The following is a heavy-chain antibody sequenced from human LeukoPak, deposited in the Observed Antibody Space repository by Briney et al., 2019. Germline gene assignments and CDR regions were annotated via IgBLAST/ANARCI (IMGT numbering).Heavy chain of an antibody. Sequence: ASVKVSRKASGYTFTSYAMHWVRQAPGQRLEWMGWINAGSGNTKYSQKFQGRVTITRDTSASTAYMELSSLRSEDTAVYYCARAQTRIAATDYWGQGTLVTVSS. CDR2: INAGSGNT. V-gene: IGHV1-3*01. CDR1: GYTFTSYA. J-gene: IGHJ4*02. D-gene: IGHD6-13*01. CDR3: ARAQTRIAATDY.